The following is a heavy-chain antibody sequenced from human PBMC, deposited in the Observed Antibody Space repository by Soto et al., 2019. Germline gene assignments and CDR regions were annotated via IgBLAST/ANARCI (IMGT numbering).Heavy chain of an antibody. CDR1: TFTFTSSA. CDR2: VVVGSGNT. Sequence: QMQLVQSGPAVKKPGTSVTVSCTASTFTFTSSAVQWVRQARGQRLEWIGWVVVGSGNTKYAQNFQERVTITRDMSSGMAYVEPSSLRSEDTAVYYCATHREGATYSFDYWGEGTLRTVSS. CDR3: ATHREGATYSFDY. J-gene: IGHJ4*02. D-gene: IGHD1-26*01. V-gene: IGHV1-58*01.